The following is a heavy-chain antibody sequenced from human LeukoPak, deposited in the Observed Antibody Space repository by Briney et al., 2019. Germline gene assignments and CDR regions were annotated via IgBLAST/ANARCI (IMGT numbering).Heavy chain of an antibody. D-gene: IGHD2-15*01. V-gene: IGHV4-38-2*02. CDR1: GYSIDNGFY. CDR2: VSHIGTT. J-gene: IGHJ3*02. CDR3: ASDRIEVDAFDI. Sequence: SETLSLTCSVSGYSIDNGFYWGWTRQSPGKGLEWIGGVSHIGTTNYNPSLRSRVTISVDTSKMQFSLKMNSMSAADTAVYYCASDRIEVDAFDIWGQGTMVTVSS.